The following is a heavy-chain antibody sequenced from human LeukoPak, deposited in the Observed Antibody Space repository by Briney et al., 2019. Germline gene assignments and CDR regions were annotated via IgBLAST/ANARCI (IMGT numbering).Heavy chain of an antibody. CDR2: IWYDGSNK. V-gene: IGHV3-33*01. J-gene: IGHJ6*03. CDR1: GFTFSSYG. D-gene: IGHD2-2*01. Sequence: GGSLRLSCAASGFTFSSYGMHWVRQPPGKGLEWVAIIWYDGSNKYYADSVKGRFSISRDNSKNTLYLQMNSLRAEDTAVYYCARTPAAYYYYYMDVWGKGTTVTVSS. CDR3: ARTPAAYYYYYMDV.